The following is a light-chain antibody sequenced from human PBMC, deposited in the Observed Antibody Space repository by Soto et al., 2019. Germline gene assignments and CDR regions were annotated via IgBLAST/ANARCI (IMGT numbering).Light chain of an antibody. V-gene: IGKV3-20*01. CDR2: GAS. J-gene: IGKJ1*01. CDR3: QQYNNWPPWT. Sequence: EIVLTHSPGTLSLSPLEIATLSFRAIQSVRSNYLAWYQQKPGQAPRLLIYGASSRATGIPDRFSGTGSGTEFTLTISSLQSEDFAVYYCQQYNNWPPWTFGQGTKVDIK. CDR1: QSVRSNY.